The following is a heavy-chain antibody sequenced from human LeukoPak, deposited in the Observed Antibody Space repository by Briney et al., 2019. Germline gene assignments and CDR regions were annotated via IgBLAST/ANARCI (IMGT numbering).Heavy chain of an antibody. D-gene: IGHD3-22*01. Sequence: SETLSLTCTVSGGSISSGGYYWSWVRQHPGKGLEWIGYIYYSGSTYYNPSLKSRVTISVDTSKNQFSLKLSSVTAADTAVYYCARGGATYYYDSSGYYYGTNAFDIWGQGTMVTVSS. CDR3: ARGGATYYYDSSGYYYGTNAFDI. CDR2: IYYSGST. V-gene: IGHV4-31*03. J-gene: IGHJ3*02. CDR1: GGSISSGGYY.